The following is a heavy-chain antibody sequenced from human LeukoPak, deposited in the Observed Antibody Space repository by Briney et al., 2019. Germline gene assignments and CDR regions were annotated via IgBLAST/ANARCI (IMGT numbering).Heavy chain of an antibody. D-gene: IGHD3-22*01. CDR2: INWNGGST. Sequence: SGGSLRLSCAASGFTFDDYGMSWVRQAPGKGLEWVSGINWNGGSTVYADSVKGRFTISRDNAKNSLYLQMNSLRAEDTALYYCASGYYYDSSGYYPPLMDVWGKGTTVTVSS. CDR3: ASGYYYDSSGYYPPLMDV. V-gene: IGHV3-20*04. J-gene: IGHJ6*04. CDR1: GFTFDDYG.